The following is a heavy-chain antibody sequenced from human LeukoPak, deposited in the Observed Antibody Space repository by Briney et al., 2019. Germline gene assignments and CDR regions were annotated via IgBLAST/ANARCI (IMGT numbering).Heavy chain of an antibody. D-gene: IGHD3-16*01. CDR3: ARHRPGERRFDP. CDR1: GGSFSGYY. Sequence: KPSETLSLTCAVYGGSFSGYYWSWIRQPPGKGLEWIGEINHSGSTNYNPSLKSRVTISVDTSKNQFSLKLSSVTAADTAVYYCARHRPGERRFDPWGQGTLVTVSS. CDR2: INHSGST. J-gene: IGHJ5*02. V-gene: IGHV4-34*01.